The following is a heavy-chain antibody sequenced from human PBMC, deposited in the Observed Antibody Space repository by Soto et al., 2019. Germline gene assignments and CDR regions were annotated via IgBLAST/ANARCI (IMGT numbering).Heavy chain of an antibody. CDR3: ARGAGFSYASTWFDI. D-gene: IGHD5-18*01. CDR2: IYYTGST. Sequence: PSETLSLTCTVSGASVSSGTYYWSWIRRAPGKGLEWVGHIYYTGSTNYNPSLNNRVTISVDTSKNHFSLQLTSVTAADTAVYYCARGAGFSYASTWFDIWGQGTLVTSPQ. J-gene: IGHJ5*02. V-gene: IGHV4-61*03. CDR1: GASVSSGTYY.